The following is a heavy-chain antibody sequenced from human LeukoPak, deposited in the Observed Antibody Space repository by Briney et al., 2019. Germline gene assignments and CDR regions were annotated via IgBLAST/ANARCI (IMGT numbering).Heavy chain of an antibody. CDR1: GGTFSSYA. Sequence: SVKVSCKASGGTFSSYAISWVRQAPGQGLEWMGGIIPIFGTANYAQKFQGRVTITPDESTSTAYMELSSLRSEDTAVYYCARNAAAAGLDWFDPWGQGTLVTVSS. V-gene: IGHV1-69*13. D-gene: IGHD6-13*01. CDR3: ARNAAAAGLDWFDP. J-gene: IGHJ5*02. CDR2: IIPIFGTA.